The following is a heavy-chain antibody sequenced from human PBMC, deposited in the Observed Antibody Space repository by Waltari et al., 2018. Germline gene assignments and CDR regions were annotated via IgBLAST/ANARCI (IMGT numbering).Heavy chain of an antibody. CDR2: SRDGGVYT. D-gene: IGHD2-21*01. CDR3: AKGFEDLLPFDH. CDR1: GFTSFNYF. V-gene: IGHV3-23*04. Sequence: EVQLVESGGGLVQPGGSLRLSCAASGFTSFNYFISWVRQAPGKGLVWISASRDGGVYTDYADSVEGRFTISRDSSKNTIYLQMNSLRVEDTALYYCAKGFEDLLPFDHWGQGTQVTVSS. J-gene: IGHJ4*02.